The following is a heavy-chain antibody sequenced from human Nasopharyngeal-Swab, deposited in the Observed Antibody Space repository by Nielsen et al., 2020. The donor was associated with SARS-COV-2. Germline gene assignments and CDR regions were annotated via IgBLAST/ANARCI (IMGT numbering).Heavy chain of an antibody. CDR3: ARGDYYDSSGYYTY. V-gene: IGHV3-48*04. Sequence: GEPLKISCAASGFTFSSYSMNWVRQAPGKGLEWVSYISSSSSTIYYADSVKGRFTISRDNAKNSLYLQMNSLRAEDTAVYYCARGDYYDSSGYYTYWGQGTLVTVSS. D-gene: IGHD3-22*01. J-gene: IGHJ4*02. CDR1: GFTFSSYS. CDR2: ISSSSSTI.